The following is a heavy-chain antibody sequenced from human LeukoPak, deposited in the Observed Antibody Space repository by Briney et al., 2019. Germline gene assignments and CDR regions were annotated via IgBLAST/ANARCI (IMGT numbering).Heavy chain of an antibody. D-gene: IGHD3-16*01. CDR2: IYYSGST. V-gene: IGHV4-39*01. J-gene: IGHJ6*03. Sequence: KASETLSLTCTVPGGSISSSSYYWGWIRQPPGKGLEWIGSIYYSGSTYYNPSLKSRVTISVDTSKNQFSLKLSSVTAADTAVYYCARRSEFGVLYYMDVWGKGTTVTVSS. CDR3: ARRSEFGVLYYMDV. CDR1: GGSISSSSYY.